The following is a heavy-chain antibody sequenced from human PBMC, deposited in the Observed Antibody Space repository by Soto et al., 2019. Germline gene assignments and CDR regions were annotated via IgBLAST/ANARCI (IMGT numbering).Heavy chain of an antibody. D-gene: IGHD7-27*01. CDR2: IHSSGNS. Sequence: SETLSLTCTVSGGSISSYYWSWIRQPPGKGLEWIGHIHSSGNSNYNPSLKSRVTASADTSKNQFSLKLESVTAADTAVYYCARGGGLTQKLDYWGQGTLVTVSS. CDR3: ARGGGLTQKLDY. CDR1: GGSISSYY. J-gene: IGHJ4*02. V-gene: IGHV4-59*01.